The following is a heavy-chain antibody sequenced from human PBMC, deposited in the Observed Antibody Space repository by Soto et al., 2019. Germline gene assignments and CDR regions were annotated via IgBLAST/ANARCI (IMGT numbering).Heavy chain of an antibody. CDR3: ARRVFHDISSSTYYLDS. Sequence: KAAGYNWANHCSARVSKLPGKGLEGIGIINPRDSDTMYSPSFEGQVTMSVDKSINTAYLQWSRLKASDTAMYFCARRVFHDISSSTYYLDSWGQGPLGTVYS. J-gene: IGHJ4*02. V-gene: IGHV5-51*01. CDR1: GYNWANHC. CDR2: INPRDSDT. D-gene: IGHD3-9*01.